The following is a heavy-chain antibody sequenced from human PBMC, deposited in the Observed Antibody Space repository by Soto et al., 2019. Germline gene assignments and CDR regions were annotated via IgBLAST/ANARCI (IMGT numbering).Heavy chain of an antibody. D-gene: IGHD6-19*01. CDR3: ARDTSTGWYF. Sequence: QVQLVESGGGVVQPGTSLRLSCAASGFTFSSFGMHWVRQAPGKGLEWVGSISYDGSNKNYTDSVKGRFTISRDNSKSTLYLLMNSLRLEDTAVYFCARDTSTGWYFWGQGTLVTVS. V-gene: IGHV3-30*03. CDR2: ISYDGSNK. J-gene: IGHJ4*02. CDR1: GFTFSSFG.